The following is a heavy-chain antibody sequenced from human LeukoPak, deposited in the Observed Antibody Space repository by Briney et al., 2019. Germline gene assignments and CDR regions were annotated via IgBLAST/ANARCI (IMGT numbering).Heavy chain of an antibody. V-gene: IGHV3-11*01. Sequence: GSLRLSCAASGFTFSDYYMSWIRQAPGMGLEWVSYISSSASTIYYADFVKGRFTISRDSAKSSLYLQMNSLRAEDTAMYYCARRYCSGGSCYFDYWGQGTLVTVSS. CDR2: ISSSASTI. D-gene: IGHD2-15*01. CDR1: GFTFSDYY. CDR3: ARRYCSGGSCYFDY. J-gene: IGHJ4*02.